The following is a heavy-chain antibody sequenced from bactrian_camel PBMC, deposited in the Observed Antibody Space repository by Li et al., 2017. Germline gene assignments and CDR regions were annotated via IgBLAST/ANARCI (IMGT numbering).Heavy chain of an antibody. V-gene: IGHV3S40*01. CDR2: IYTIGGGS. J-gene: IGHJ4*01. D-gene: IGHD3*01. Sequence: DVQLVESGGGSVQSGGSLRLSCVASGDDYRSFRMGWFRQAPGKEREGVLVIYTIGGGSYYADSVKGRFTVSSDPAKNTVYLQMDSLKSEDTALYYCATGQILQTYEYNYWGQGTQVTVS. CDR1: GDDYRSFR. CDR3: ATGQILQTYEYNY.